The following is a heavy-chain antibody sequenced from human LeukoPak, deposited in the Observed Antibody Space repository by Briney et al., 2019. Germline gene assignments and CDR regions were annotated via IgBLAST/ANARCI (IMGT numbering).Heavy chain of an antibody. V-gene: IGHV1-3*01. CDR3: ARGALGGYSSSWYYDFDY. CDR2: INAGNGNT. Sequence: GASVKVSCKASGYTFTSYAMHWVRQAPGQRLEWMGWINAGNGNTKYSQKFQGRVTITRDTSASTAYMELSSLRSEDTAVYYCARGALGGYSSSWYYDFDYRGQGTLVTVSS. CDR1: GYTFTSYA. D-gene: IGHD6-13*01. J-gene: IGHJ4*02.